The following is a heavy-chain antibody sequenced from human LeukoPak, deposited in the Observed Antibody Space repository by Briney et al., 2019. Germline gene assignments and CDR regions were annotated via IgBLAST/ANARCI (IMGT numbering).Heavy chain of an antibody. Sequence: PSETLSLTRTDPRGSLSSYYWSWIRQPPGKGLEWMGHINYSGSTNYTPSLKSPVTISLDTSKNQFSLKLSTVTAANTPLYYSARVGYRYGGPYYFHCWGQGSLVADSS. D-gene: IGHD5-18*01. CDR1: RGSLSSYY. CDR3: ARVGYRYGGPYYFHC. V-gene: IGHV4-59*01. J-gene: IGHJ4*02. CDR2: INYSGST.